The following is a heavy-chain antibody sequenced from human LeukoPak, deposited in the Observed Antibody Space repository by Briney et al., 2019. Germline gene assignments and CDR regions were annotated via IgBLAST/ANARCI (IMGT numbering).Heavy chain of an antibody. CDR2: INPNSATT. D-gene: IGHD4-17*01. J-gene: IGHJ3*01. V-gene: IGHV1-8*03. Sequence: GASVKVSCKTSGYTFTDYDVHWVRQAPGQGLEWMGWINPNSATTNYAQRLQGRVTFTRDTSLSVAYMELSSLTSEDAAVYFCARGDFGETNWAFDVWGQGTLVAVSS. CDR3: ARGDFGETNWAFDV. CDR1: GYTFTDYD.